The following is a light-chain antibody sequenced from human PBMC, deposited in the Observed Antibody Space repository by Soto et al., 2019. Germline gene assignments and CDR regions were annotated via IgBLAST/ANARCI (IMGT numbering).Light chain of an antibody. CDR3: SANAGGSTLV. Sequence: QSALTQPASVSGSPGQSITISCTGTSSDVGNYYVVSWYQQHPDRAPKVIIYEGSKRPPGVSNRFSGSKSGNTASLTISGLQAEDEADYYCSANAGGSTLVFGGGTKLTVL. CDR2: EGS. J-gene: IGLJ2*01. V-gene: IGLV2-23*01. CDR1: SSDVGNYYV.